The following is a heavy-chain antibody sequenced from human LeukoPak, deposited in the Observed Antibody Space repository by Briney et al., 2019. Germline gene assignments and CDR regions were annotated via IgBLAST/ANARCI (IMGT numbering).Heavy chain of an antibody. CDR3: ARVSAGGYAQPGAFDI. J-gene: IGHJ3*02. CDR2: IIPIFGTA. Sequence: SVSVSCKASGGTFSSYAISWVRQAPGQGLEWMGGIIPIFGTANYAQKFQGRVTIIADESTSTAYMELSSLRSEDTAVYYCARVSAGGYAQPGAFDIWGQGTMVTVSS. V-gene: IGHV1-69*13. D-gene: IGHD5-12*01. CDR1: GGTFSSYA.